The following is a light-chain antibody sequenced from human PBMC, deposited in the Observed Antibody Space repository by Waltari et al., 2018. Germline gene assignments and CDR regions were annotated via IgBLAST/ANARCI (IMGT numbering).Light chain of an antibody. CDR3: SSYTSSSTRV. J-gene: IGLJ1*01. CDR2: GVS. V-gene: IGLV2-14*03. Sequence: QSALTQPASVSGSPGQSITISCTGTSSDVGGYKYVSCYQQHPGKAPKLMIYGVSNRPAGVSNRFSGSKSGNTASLIISGLQAEDEADYYCSSYTSSSTRVFGTGTKVTVL. CDR1: SSDVGGYKY.